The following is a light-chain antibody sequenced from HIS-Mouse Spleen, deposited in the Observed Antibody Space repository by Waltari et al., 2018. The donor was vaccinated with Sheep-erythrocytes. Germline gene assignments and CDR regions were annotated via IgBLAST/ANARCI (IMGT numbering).Light chain of an antibody. CDR3: QAWDSSTVV. J-gene: IGLJ2*01. CDR2: QDS. CDR1: KLGDKY. V-gene: IGLV3-1*01. Sequence: SYELTQPPSVSVSPGQTARIPCSGDKLGDKYACWYQQKPGHSPVLVIYQDSKRPSGIPERFSGSNSGNTATLTISGTQAMDEADYYCQAWDSSTVVFGGGTKLTVL.